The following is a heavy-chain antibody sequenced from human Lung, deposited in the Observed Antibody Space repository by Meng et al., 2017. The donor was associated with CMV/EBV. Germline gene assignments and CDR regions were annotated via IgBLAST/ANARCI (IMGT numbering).Heavy chain of an antibody. CDR1: AFTVSSNY. CDR2: IYSGGIT. Sequence: SCAASAFTVSSNYMSWVRQAPGKGLEWVSVIYSGGITYYAGSVKGRFTISRDNSKNTLYLQMNSLRAEDTAVYYCARGGGGGDLLYYYYGMDVWXQGPTVTVSS. J-gene: IGHJ6*02. D-gene: IGHD2-21*02. V-gene: IGHV3-53*01. CDR3: ARGGGGGDLLYYYYGMDV.